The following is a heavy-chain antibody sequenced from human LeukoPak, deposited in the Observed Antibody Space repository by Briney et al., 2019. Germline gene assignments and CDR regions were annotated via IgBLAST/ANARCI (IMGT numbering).Heavy chain of an antibody. Sequence: GGSLRLSCAASGFTFSSYSMNWVRQAPGKGLEWVSSISSSSSYIYYADSVKGRFTISRDNAKNSLYLQMNSLRAEDTAVYYCARDRRRRETATAMGLDYWGQGTLVTVSS. CDR1: GFTFSSYS. CDR3: ARDRRRRETATAMGLDY. CDR2: ISSSSSYI. V-gene: IGHV3-21*01. J-gene: IGHJ4*02. D-gene: IGHD5-24*01.